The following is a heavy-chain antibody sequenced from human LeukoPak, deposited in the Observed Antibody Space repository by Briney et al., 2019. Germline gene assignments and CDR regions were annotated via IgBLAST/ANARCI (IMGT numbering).Heavy chain of an antibody. CDR1: GFTFNSYA. V-gene: IGHV3-30-3*01. D-gene: IGHD4-17*01. CDR3: AGEGNWDDYGSFVFDY. J-gene: IGHJ4*02. CDR2: ISYDGSNK. Sequence: GGSLRLSCAASGFTFNSYAIHWVRQAPGKGLEWVAVISYDGSNKYYADSVKGRFTISRDNSKNTLYLQMNSLRAEDTAVYYCAGEGNWDDYGSFVFDYWGQGTLVTVSS.